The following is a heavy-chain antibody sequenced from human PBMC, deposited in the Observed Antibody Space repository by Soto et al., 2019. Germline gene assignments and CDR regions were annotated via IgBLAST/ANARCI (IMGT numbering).Heavy chain of an antibody. CDR2: ISGSGDST. J-gene: IGHJ1*01. D-gene: IGHD6-19*01. CDR1: GFTFSSYA. CDR3: AKGVPVIAVAGTGYFQH. V-gene: IGHV3-23*01. Sequence: EVQLLESGGGLVQPGGSLRLSCAASGFTFSSYAMSWVRQAPGKGLEWVSGISGSGDSTYYADSVKGRFTISRDNSKKTVYLQLNSLRAEGTAVYYCAKGVPVIAVAGTGYFQHWGQGTLVTVSS.